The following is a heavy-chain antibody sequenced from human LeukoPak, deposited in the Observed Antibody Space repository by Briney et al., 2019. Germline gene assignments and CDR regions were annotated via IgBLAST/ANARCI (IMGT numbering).Heavy chain of an antibody. V-gene: IGHV1-69*06. CDR2: IIPIFGTA. Sequence: SVKVSCKASGGTFSSYAISWVRQAPGQGLEWMGGIIPIFGTANYAQKFQGRVTITADKSTSTAYMELSSLRSEDTAVYYCARDRQQLGYTALDYWGQGTLVTVSS. CDR1: GGTFSSYA. J-gene: IGHJ4*02. CDR3: ARDRQQLGYTALDY. D-gene: IGHD6-13*01.